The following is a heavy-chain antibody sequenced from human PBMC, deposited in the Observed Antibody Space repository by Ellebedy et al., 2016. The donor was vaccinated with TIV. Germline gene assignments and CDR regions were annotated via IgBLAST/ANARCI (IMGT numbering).Heavy chain of an antibody. D-gene: IGHD4-23*01. CDR2: ISTNGVTA. J-gene: IGHJ4*02. V-gene: IGHV3-64*05. CDR1: GFTFSTYS. CDR3: ARDAADSGGKLDY. Sequence: PGGSLRLSCSASGFTFSTYSIHWVRQAPGEGLEYVSTISTNGVTAYYADSVRARFIISRDNSRNSVYVQMSSLKAEDTAVYYCARDAADSGGKLDYWGQGALVTVSS.